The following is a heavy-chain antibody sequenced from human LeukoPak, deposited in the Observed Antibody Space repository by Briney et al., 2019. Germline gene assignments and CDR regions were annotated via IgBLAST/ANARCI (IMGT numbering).Heavy chain of an antibody. D-gene: IGHD4-17*01. V-gene: IGHV4-34*01. CDR1: GGSFSGYY. J-gene: IGHJ4*02. Sequence: SETLSHTCAVYGGSFSGYYWSWIRQPPGKGLEWIGEINHSGSTNYNPSLKSRVTISVDTSKNQFSLKLSSVTAADTAVYYCARGTTVTTKGFDYWGQGALVTVSS. CDR3: ARGTTVTTKGFDY. CDR2: INHSGST.